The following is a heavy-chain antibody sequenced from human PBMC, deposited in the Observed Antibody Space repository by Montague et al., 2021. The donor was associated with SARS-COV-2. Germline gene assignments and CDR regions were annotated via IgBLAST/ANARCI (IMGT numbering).Heavy chain of an antibody. Sequence: SETRSLTCTVSGGSISSYSWTWIRQPPGKGLEWNGYIYNSGSTNYNSSPTSRVTISVYTSKNQFSLKLSSVAAADTAVYYCARVGRGSSWYEVAFDIWGQGTMVTVSS. D-gene: IGHD6-13*01. V-gene: IGHV4-59*01. CDR3: ARVGRGSSWYEVAFDI. J-gene: IGHJ3*02. CDR1: GGSISSYS. CDR2: IYNSGST.